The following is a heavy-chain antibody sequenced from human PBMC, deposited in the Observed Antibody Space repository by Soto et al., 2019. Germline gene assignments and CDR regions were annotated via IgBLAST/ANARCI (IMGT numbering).Heavy chain of an antibody. CDR1: GGSISSYY. D-gene: IGHD2-15*01. CDR3: ARSYRRYCSGGNCYSYYYYYMDV. Sequence: SETLSLTCTVSGGSISSYYWSWIRQPPGKGLEWIGYIYYSGSTNYNPSLKSRVTISVDTSKNQFSLKLSSVTAADTAVYYCARSYRRYCSGGNCYSYYYYYMDVWGKGTTVTVSS. CDR2: IYYSGST. V-gene: IGHV4-59*01. J-gene: IGHJ6*03.